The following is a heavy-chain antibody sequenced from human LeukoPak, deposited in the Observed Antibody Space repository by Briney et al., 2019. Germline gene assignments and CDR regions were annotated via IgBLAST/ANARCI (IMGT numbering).Heavy chain of an antibody. J-gene: IGHJ6*02. V-gene: IGHV1-18*01. CDR2: ISAYNGNT. CDR3: ARVHVGTAMATVYYYYYYGMDV. D-gene: IGHD5-18*01. Sequence: ASVKVSCKASGYTFTSYGISWVRQAPGQGLEWMGWISAYNGNTNYAQKLQGRVTMTTDTSTSTAYMELRSLRSDDTAVYYCARVHVGTAMATVYYYYYYGMDVWGQGTTVTVSS. CDR1: GYTFTSYG.